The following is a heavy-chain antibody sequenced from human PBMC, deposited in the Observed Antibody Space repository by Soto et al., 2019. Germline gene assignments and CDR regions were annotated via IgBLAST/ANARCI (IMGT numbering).Heavy chain of an antibody. V-gene: IGHV3-48*03. Sequence: GGSLRLSCVASGFTFSTYEMMWVRQAPGKGLEWVSYIHVNGRTTYYPESVKGRFTISRDNAKNSMYLQMNSLRAGDTAVYYCATSLSGYYEDYWGQGTLVTVSS. D-gene: IGHD3-22*01. CDR2: IHVNGRTT. CDR1: GFTFSTYE. CDR3: ATSLSGYYEDY. J-gene: IGHJ4*02.